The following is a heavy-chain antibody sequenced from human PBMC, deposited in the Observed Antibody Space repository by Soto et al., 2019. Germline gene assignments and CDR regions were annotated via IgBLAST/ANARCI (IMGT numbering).Heavy chain of an antibody. CDR2: IWYDGSNK. V-gene: IGHV3-33*08. CDR1: GFTFNTYG. Sequence: QVQLVESGGGVVQPGGSLRLSCTTSGFTFNTYGMHWVRQAPGKGLGWVAIIWYDGSNKYYADSVKGRFNISRDNSRNTLYLQMNSLRAEDTALYYCARADCTGAYCYSWPFNYGVDVWSQGTTVTVSS. J-gene: IGHJ6*02. D-gene: IGHD2-15*01. CDR3: ARADCTGAYCYSWPFNYGVDV.